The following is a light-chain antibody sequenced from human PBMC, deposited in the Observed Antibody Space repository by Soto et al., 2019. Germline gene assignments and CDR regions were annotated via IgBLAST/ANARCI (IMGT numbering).Light chain of an antibody. CDR3: SSYAGSNTYV. CDR1: GGNVGGYNY. V-gene: IGLV2-8*01. Sequence: QSALTQPPSASGSPGQSVTISCTGTGGNVGGYNYVSWYQHHPGKAPKLIIFEVSKRPSGVPDRFSGSKSGNTASLTVSGLQAEDEADYYCSSYAGSNTYVFGTGTKVTVL. J-gene: IGLJ1*01. CDR2: EVS.